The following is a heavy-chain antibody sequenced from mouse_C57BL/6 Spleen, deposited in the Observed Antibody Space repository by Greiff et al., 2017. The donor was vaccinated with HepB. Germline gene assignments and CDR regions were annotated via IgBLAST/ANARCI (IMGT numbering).Heavy chain of an antibody. D-gene: IGHD4-1*01. CDR3: ARGVTGRYYFDY. Sequence: VQLQQSGPELVKPGASVKISCKASGYAFSSSWMNWVKQRPGKGLEWIGRIYPGDGDTNYNGKFKGKATLTADKSSSTAYMQLRSLTSEDSAVYFCARGVTGRYYFDYWGQGTTLTVSS. CDR2: IYPGDGDT. CDR1: GYAFSSSW. V-gene: IGHV1-82*01. J-gene: IGHJ2*01.